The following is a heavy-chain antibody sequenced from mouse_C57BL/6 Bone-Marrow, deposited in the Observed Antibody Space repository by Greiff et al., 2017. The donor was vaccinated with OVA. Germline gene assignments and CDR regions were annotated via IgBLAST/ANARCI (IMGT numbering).Heavy chain of an antibody. CDR1: GFTFSDYG. V-gene: IGHV5-17*01. CDR2: ISSGSSTI. Sequence: EVMLVESGGGLVKPGGSLKLSCAASGFTFSDYGMHWVRQAPEKGLEWVAYISSGSSTIYYADTVKGRFTISRDNAKNTLFLQMTSLRSEDTAMYYCARQEKGGFDYWGQGTTLTVSS. J-gene: IGHJ2*01. CDR3: ARQEKGGFDY.